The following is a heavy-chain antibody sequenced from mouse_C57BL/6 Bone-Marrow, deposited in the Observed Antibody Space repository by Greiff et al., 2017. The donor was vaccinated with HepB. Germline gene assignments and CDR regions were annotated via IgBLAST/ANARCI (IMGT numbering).Heavy chain of an antibody. CDR2: ISSGGSYT. V-gene: IGHV5-6*01. CDR1: GFTFSSYG. CDR3: ARQGTPYDYDGVDY. Sequence: EVHLVESGGDLVKPGGSLKLSCAASGFTFSSYGMSWVRQTPDKRLEWVATISSGGSYTYYPDSVKGRFTISRDNAKNTLYLQMSSLKSEDTAMYYCARQGTPYDYDGVDYWGQGTTLTVSS. J-gene: IGHJ2*01. D-gene: IGHD2-4*01.